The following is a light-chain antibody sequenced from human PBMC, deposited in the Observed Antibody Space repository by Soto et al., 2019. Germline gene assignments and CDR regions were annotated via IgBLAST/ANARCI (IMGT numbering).Light chain of an antibody. CDR2: GVS. CDR1: QSVSSSY. Sequence: EIVLTQFPGTLCLSPGERATLSCRASQSVSSSYLAWFQQKPGQAPRLLIYGVSSRATGIPDRFSGSGSGTDFTLTISRLEPEDFAEYYCQQYSSSPITFGQGTRMEI. CDR3: QQYSSSPIT. V-gene: IGKV3-20*01. J-gene: IGKJ5*01.